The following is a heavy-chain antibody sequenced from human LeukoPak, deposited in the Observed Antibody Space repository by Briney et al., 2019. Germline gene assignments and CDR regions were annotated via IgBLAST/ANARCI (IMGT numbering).Heavy chain of an antibody. CDR3: ARELVAVGAFDI. V-gene: IGHV4-34*12. CDR1: GGSFSNYY. CDR2: IIHSGST. D-gene: IGHD2-15*01. Sequence: PSETLSLTCGVYGGSFSNYYWSWIRQPPGKGPKWIGEIIHSGSTNYNPSLKSRVTISVDTSKNQFSLKLSSVTAADTAVYYCARELVAVGAFDIWGRGTMVTVSS. J-gene: IGHJ3*02.